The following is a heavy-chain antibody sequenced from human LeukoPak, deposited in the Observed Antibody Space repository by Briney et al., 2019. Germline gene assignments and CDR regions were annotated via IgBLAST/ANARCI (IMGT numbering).Heavy chain of an antibody. CDR1: GYTFTSYD. CDR3: ARGGAVTTFYSHYMDL. D-gene: IGHD4-17*01. V-gene: IGHV1-8*03. Sequence: ATVKLPCKASGYTFTSYDITWVRQATGQGLEWMGWMNPQSDNTGYPQKFQGQLTNTRNISINTIYMELNSLTSENTAVYYCARGGAVTTFYSHYMDLWGKGTAHRVSS. J-gene: IGHJ6*03. CDR2: MNPQSDNT.